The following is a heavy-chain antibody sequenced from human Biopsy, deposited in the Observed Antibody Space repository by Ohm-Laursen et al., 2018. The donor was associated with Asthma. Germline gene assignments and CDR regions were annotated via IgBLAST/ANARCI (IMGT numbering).Heavy chain of an antibody. J-gene: IGHJ5*02. D-gene: IGHD5-18*01. V-gene: IGHV4-59*07. CDR2: IHNSGNT. CDR1: GGSISSDY. Sequence: PSDTLSLTCTVSGGSISSDYWSWLRQSPGKGLEWIGYIHNSGNTNYNPSLKSRATISLDTSKNHFSLRLSFVTAADTAVYFCARGQGRGIQLWSLDPWGQGILVTVSS. CDR3: ARGQGRGIQLWSLDP.